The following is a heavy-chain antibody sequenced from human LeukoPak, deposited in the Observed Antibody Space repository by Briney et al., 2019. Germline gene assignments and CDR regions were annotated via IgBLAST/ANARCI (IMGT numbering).Heavy chain of an antibody. Sequence: SETLSLTCTVSGGSISSYYWSWIRQPPGKGLEWIGYIYISGSTNYNPSLKSRVTISVDTSKNQFSLKLSSVTAADTAVYYCARSRPSEGVGFDYWGQGTLVTVSS. CDR2: IYISGST. CDR3: ARSRPSEGVGFDY. D-gene: IGHD1-14*01. CDR1: GGSISSYY. J-gene: IGHJ4*02. V-gene: IGHV4-4*09.